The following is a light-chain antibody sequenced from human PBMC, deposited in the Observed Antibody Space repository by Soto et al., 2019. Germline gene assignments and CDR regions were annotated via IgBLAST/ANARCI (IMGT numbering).Light chain of an antibody. CDR2: GVS. Sequence: IVLTQSPSTLSLSPGETATLSCRASQAVDSKFLAWYQQNPGQAPRLIMFGVSGRATGVPARFSGGVSGTDFTLTIRSLEPEDFAVYYCQLYGISVPVTFGQGTRLQI. V-gene: IGKV3-20*01. CDR3: QLYGISVPVT. J-gene: IGKJ5*01. CDR1: QAVDSKF.